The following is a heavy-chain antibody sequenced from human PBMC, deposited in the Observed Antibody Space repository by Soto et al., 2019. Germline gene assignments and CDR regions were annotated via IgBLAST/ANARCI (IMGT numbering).Heavy chain of an antibody. CDR1: GGSISSGDYF. CDR2: ISSIGST. Sequence: SETLSLTCTVSGGSISSGDYFWSWIRQSPGKGLDWIGYISSIGSTYYNPSLKSRVSVSRDTSKNQFSLKLSSVTTTDTAVYYCARGLVIRPYYYHGMDVWGQGTTVTVSS. J-gene: IGHJ6*02. V-gene: IGHV4-30-4*01. CDR3: ARGLVIRPYYYHGMDV. D-gene: IGHD3-9*01.